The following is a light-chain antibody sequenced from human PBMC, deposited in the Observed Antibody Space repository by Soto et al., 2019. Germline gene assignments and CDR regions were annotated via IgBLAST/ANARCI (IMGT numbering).Light chain of an antibody. CDR2: GAS. CDR1: QSVSSN. V-gene: IGKV3-15*01. CDR3: QQYNNWPWT. J-gene: IGKJ1*01. Sequence: EMVMTQSPVTLSVSPGERATLSCRASQSVSSNLAWYQEKPGQAPRLLIYGASARATGIPGRFSGSGSGTEFTLTISCLQSEDFGVYYCQQYNNWPWTFGQGTKVEIK.